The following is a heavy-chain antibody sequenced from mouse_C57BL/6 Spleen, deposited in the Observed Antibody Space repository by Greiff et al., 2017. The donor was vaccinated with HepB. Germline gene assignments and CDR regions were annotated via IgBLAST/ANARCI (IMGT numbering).Heavy chain of an antibody. D-gene: IGHD1-3*01. CDR1: GYTFTDYY. CDR3: ARWGGKGYAMDY. CDR2: INPNNGGT. V-gene: IGHV1-26*01. J-gene: IGHJ4*01. Sequence: VQLQQSGPELVKPGASVKISCKASGYTFTDYYMNWVKQSHGKSLEWIGDINPNNGGTSYNQKFKGKATLTVDKSSSTAYMELRSLTSEDSAVYYCARWGGKGYAMDYWGQGTSVTVSS.